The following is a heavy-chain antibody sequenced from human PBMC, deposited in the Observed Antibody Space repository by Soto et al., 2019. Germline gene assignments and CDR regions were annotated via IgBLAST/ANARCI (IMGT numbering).Heavy chain of an antibody. D-gene: IGHD6-19*01. Sequence: PGGSLRLSCAASGFTFSSYSMNWVRQAPGKGLEWVSSISSSSSYIYYADSVKGRFTISRDNAKNSLYLQMNSLRAEDTAVYYCARASLISSGWYIEDFDYWGQGTLVTVSS. CDR3: ARASLISSGWYIEDFDY. CDR1: GFTFSSYS. J-gene: IGHJ4*02. V-gene: IGHV3-21*01. CDR2: ISSSSSYI.